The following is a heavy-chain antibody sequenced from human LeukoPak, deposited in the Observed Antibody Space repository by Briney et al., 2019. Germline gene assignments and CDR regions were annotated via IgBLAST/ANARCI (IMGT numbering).Heavy chain of an antibody. D-gene: IGHD3-3*01. CDR2: ISSSDTYI. Sequence: RGSLRLSCAASGFTFSTYSMNWVRQAPGKRLEWVSSISSSDTYIYYADSVKGRFTISRDNAKNSLYLQMNSLRAEDTAVYYCARAGGRFLEWLGLYYFDSWGQGTLVTVSS. J-gene: IGHJ4*02. CDR1: GFTFSTYS. V-gene: IGHV3-21*01. CDR3: ARAGGRFLEWLGLYYFDS.